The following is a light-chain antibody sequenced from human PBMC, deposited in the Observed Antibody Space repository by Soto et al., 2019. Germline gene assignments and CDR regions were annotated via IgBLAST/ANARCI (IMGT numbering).Light chain of an antibody. V-gene: IGLV1-40*01. J-gene: IGLJ2*01. CDR3: QSYDSSLSGVV. CDR2: GNS. Sequence: QSVLTQPPSVSGAPGQRVTISCTGSSSNIGAGYDINWYQQLPGTAPKLLIYGNSNRPSGVPDRFSGSKSGTSASLAITGLQAEDEADYYCQSYDSSLSGVVLGGGTKLTVL. CDR1: SSNIGAGYD.